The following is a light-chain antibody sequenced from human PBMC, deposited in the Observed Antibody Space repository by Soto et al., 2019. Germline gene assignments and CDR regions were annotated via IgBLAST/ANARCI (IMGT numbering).Light chain of an antibody. CDR2: AAS. Sequence: VLTQSPCILSLSPGVRTTLSCRASQRVSSGYVAWYQQRPGQAPRLLIYAASNTAPGIPDRFSGSGSGTEFTLTISSLQSEDFAVYYCQQYNNWPWTFGQGTKVDIK. V-gene: IGKV3D-15*01. CDR3: QQYNNWPWT. J-gene: IGKJ1*01. CDR1: QRVSSG.